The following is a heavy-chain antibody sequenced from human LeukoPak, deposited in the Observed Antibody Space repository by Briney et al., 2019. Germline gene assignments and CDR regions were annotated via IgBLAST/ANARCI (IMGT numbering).Heavy chain of an antibody. Sequence: WGYLRLYCAASGFTFSDCYMSWLRQAPGKGLEWVSYISSSSSTIYYADSVKGRFTISRDNAKNSLYLQMNSLRVEDTAVYYSATTNMDGDYLFFFQHWGQGTLVTVSS. J-gene: IGHJ1*01. CDR3: ATTNMDGDYLFFFQH. CDR2: ISSSSSTI. D-gene: IGHD4-17*01. CDR1: GFTFSDCY. V-gene: IGHV3-11*04.